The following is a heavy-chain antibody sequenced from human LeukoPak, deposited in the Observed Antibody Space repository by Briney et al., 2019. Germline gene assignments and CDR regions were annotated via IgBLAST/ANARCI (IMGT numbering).Heavy chain of an antibody. CDR3: AKDRIRIAAAGKPYNWFDP. V-gene: IGHV3-7*03. J-gene: IGHJ5*02. D-gene: IGHD6-13*01. CDR1: GFIFRSYW. Sequence: GGSLRLSCAASGFIFRSYWMSWVRQAPGKGLEWVANIEQDGSERYYVDSVKGRFTISRDNSKNTLYLQMNSLRAEDTAVYYCAKDRIRIAAAGKPYNWFDPWGQGTLVTVSS. CDR2: IEQDGSER.